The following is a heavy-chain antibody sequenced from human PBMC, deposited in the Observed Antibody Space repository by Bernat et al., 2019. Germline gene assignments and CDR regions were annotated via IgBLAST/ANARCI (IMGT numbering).Heavy chain of an antibody. CDR1: GFTFSSYG. Sequence: QVQLVESGGGVVQPGRSLRLSCAASGFTFSSYGMHWVRQAPGKGLEWVAVISYDGSNKYYADSVKGRFTISRDNSKNTLYLQMNSLRAEHTAVYYCAKVGGLRFLEWFSMDVWGQGTTVTVSS. D-gene: IGHD3-3*01. CDR3: AKVGGLRFLEWFSMDV. J-gene: IGHJ6*02. CDR2: ISYDGSNK. V-gene: IGHV3-30*18.